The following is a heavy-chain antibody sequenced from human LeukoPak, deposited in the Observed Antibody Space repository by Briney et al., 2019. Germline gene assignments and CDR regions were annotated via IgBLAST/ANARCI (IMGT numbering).Heavy chain of an antibody. CDR3: VKDSLRCGEGFGS. V-gene: IGHV3-23*01. CDR2: ISDSGGHT. D-gene: IGHD3-10*01. J-gene: IGHJ5*01. CDR1: GFTFSSFS. Sequence: PGGSLRLSCAASGFTFSSFSMSWVRQAPGQGLEWVSVISDSGGHTYYADSVKGRFTISRDNSKNTLVLQMSSLRAEDTAIYYCVKDSLRCGEGFGSWGQGTLVTVSS.